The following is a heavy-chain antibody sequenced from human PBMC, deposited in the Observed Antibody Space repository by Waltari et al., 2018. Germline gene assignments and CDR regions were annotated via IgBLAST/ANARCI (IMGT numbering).Heavy chain of an antibody. CDR2: IYTSGST. J-gene: IGHJ3*02. Sequence: QVQLQESGPGLVKPSETLSLTCTVSGGSISSYYWSWIRQPAGKGLDWIGRIYTSGSTNYNPSLKSRVTMSVDTSKNQCSLKLSSVTAADTAVYYCARVGVGAKGGDAFDIWGQGTMVTVSS. CDR3: ARVGVGAKGGDAFDI. V-gene: IGHV4-4*07. D-gene: IGHD1-26*01. CDR1: GGSISSYY.